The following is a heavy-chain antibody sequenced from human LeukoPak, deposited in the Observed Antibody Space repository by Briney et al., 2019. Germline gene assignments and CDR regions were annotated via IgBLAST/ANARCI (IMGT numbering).Heavy chain of an antibody. CDR2: LTGGGGRT. D-gene: IGHD3-22*01. CDR1: GFTFSDYY. Sequence: GGSLRLSCAASGFTFSDYYMSWIRQAPGKGLEWVSGLTGGGGRTYYADSVKGRFTISRDNSKNTLYLQMNSLRAEDTAVYYCXXXXXYXXSDYYRVYYFDYWGQGTLVTVSS. V-gene: IGHV3-23*01. J-gene: IGHJ4*02. CDR3: XXXXXYXXSDYYRVYYFDY.